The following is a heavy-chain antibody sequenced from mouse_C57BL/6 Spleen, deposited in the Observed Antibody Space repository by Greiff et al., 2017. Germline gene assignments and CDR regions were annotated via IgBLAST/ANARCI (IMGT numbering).Heavy chain of an antibody. CDR2: IDPNSGGT. J-gene: IGHJ4*01. V-gene: IGHV1-72*01. Sequence: QVQLQQPGAELVKPGASVKLSCKASGYTFTSYWMHWVKQRPGRGLEWIGRIDPNSGGTKYTEKFTSKVTLTIDKPSSTAYMQLSSLTTEDSAVYYCARWYYVSSYAMDYWGQGTSVTVSS. CDR3: ARWYYVSSYAMDY. D-gene: IGHD1-1*01. CDR1: GYTFTSYW.